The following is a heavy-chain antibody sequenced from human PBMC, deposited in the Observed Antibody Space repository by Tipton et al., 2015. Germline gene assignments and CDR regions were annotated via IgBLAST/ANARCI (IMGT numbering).Heavy chain of an antibody. CDR2: ISGSGSST. V-gene: IGHV3-23*01. J-gene: IGHJ6*02. CDR1: GFTFRSYA. D-gene: IGHD2-15*01. Sequence: SLRLSCAASGFTFRSYAMSWVRQAPGKGLEWVSGISGSGSSTNYADSVKGRFTISRDNSKSTLYLQMNRLRVEDTAVYYCARVEAASLYFHYYYGMDVWGQGTTVTVSS. CDR3: ARVEAASLYFHYYYGMDV.